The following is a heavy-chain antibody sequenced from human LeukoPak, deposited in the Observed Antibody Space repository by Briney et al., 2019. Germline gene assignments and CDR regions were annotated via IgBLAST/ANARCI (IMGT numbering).Heavy chain of an antibody. J-gene: IGHJ1*01. V-gene: IGHV3-23*01. Sequence: GGSLRLSCAASGFTFSSYAMSWVRQAPGKGLEWVAAISNSGGDTFYSDSGKGRFTIARDNSKNTLYLQMNSLRVDDTAVYYCAQQLGYCSGGTCYFTYWGQGTLVTVSS. D-gene: IGHD2-15*01. CDR3: AQQLGYCSGGTCYFTY. CDR2: ISNSGGDT. CDR1: GFTFSSYA.